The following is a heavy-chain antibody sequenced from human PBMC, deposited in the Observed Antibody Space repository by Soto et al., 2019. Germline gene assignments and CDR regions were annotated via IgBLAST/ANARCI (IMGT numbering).Heavy chain of an antibody. Sequence: GGSLRLSCAASGFTFSSYAMSWVRQAPGKGLEWVSAISGSGGSTYYADSVKGRFTISRDNSKNTLYLQMNSLRAEDTAVYYCAWGGAVAGTEYYYYGMDVWGQGTTVTVSS. CDR1: GFTFSSYA. CDR3: AWGGAVAGTEYYYYGMDV. J-gene: IGHJ6*02. CDR2: ISGSGGST. V-gene: IGHV3-23*01. D-gene: IGHD6-19*01.